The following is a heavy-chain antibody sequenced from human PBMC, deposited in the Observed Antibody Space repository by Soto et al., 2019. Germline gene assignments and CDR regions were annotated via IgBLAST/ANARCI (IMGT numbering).Heavy chain of an antibody. J-gene: IGHJ4*02. Sequence: EVQLVESGGGLVQPGRSLRLSCAASGFTFDDYAMHWVRQAPGKGLEWVSGISWNSGSIGYADSVKGRFTISRDNAKNSLYLQINSLRAEDTALYYCARSSSGWYYFDYWGQGTLVTVSS. CDR2: ISWNSGSI. CDR1: GFTFDDYA. V-gene: IGHV3-9*01. CDR3: ARSSSGWYYFDY. D-gene: IGHD6-19*01.